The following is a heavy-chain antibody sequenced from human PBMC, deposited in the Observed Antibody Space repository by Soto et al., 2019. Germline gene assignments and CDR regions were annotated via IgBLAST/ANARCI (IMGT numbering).Heavy chain of an antibody. D-gene: IGHD2-15*01. J-gene: IGHJ1*01. Sequence: AVQVSCKASGGTFSSYAISWVRQAPGQGLEWMGGIIPIFGTANYAQKFQGRVTITADESTSTAYMELSSLRSEDTAVYYCALGYCSGGSCYSGEYFQHWGQGTLVTVSS. CDR2: IIPIFGTA. V-gene: IGHV1-69*13. CDR3: ALGYCSGGSCYSGEYFQH. CDR1: GGTFSSYA.